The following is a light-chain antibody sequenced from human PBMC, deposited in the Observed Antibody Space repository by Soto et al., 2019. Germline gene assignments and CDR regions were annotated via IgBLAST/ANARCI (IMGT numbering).Light chain of an antibody. CDR3: QQYNNWPLFT. V-gene: IGKV3-15*01. J-gene: IGKJ3*01. CDR1: QSVSSN. CDR2: GAS. Sequence: IVMTQSPATLSVSPWERATLSCRASQSVSSNLAWYQQKPGQAPRLLIYGASTRATGIPARFSGSGSGTEFTLTISSLQSEDFAVYYCQQYNNWPLFTFGPGTKVDIK.